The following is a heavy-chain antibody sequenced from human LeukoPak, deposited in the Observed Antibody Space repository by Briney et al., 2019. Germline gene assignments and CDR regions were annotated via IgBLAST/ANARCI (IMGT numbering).Heavy chain of an antibody. CDR2: ISYSSETT. Sequence: GGSLRLSCAASGFTFSIYAMNWVRQTPGKGLEWISYISYSSETTYCADSVKGRFTISRDNAKNSLYLQMNSLRAEDTAVYYCTRSGDGAFDNWGQGTMVTVSS. CDR3: TRSGDGAFDN. CDR1: GFTFSIYA. V-gene: IGHV3-48*04. J-gene: IGHJ3*02. D-gene: IGHD3-10*01.